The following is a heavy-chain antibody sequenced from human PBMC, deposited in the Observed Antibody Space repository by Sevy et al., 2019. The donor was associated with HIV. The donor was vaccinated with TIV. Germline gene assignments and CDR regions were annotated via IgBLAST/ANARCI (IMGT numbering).Heavy chain of an antibody. CDR1: GYTFTGYY. CDR2: INPNSGGT. D-gene: IGHD2-2*01. CDR3: ARARGYCSSTSCPDAFDI. V-gene: IGHV1-2*02. Sequence: ASVKVSCKASGYTFTGYYMHWVRQAPGQGLEWMGWINPNSGGTNYAQKFQGRVTMTRETSISTAYMELSRLRSDDTAVYYCARARGYCSSTSCPDAFDIWGQGTMVTVSS. J-gene: IGHJ3*02.